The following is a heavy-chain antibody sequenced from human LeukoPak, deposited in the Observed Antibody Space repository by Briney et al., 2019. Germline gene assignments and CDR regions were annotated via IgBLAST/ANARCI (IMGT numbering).Heavy chain of an antibody. Sequence: ASVKVSCKASGYTFTGYYMHWVRPAPGQGLEWMGWINPNSGGTNYAQKFQGWVTMTRDTSISTAYMELSRLRSDDTAVYYCARDCYYYDSSGCQGYWGQGTLVTVSS. CDR2: INPNSGGT. V-gene: IGHV1-2*04. CDR1: GYTFTGYY. J-gene: IGHJ4*02. CDR3: ARDCYYYDSSGCQGY. D-gene: IGHD3-22*01.